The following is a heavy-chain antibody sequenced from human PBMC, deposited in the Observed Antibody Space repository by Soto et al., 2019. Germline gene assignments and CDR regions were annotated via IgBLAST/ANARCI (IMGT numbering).Heavy chain of an antibody. CDR3: ALMGIAVAGAHYYYYGMDV. CDR1: GFTFSSYG. CDR2: IWYDGSNK. D-gene: IGHD6-19*01. V-gene: IGHV3-33*01. Sequence: PGGSLRLSCAASGFTFSSYGIHWVRQAPGKGLEWVAVIWYDGSNKYYADSVKGRFTISRDNSKNTLYLQMNILRAEDTAVYYCALMGIAVAGAHYYYYGMDVWGQGTTVTVSS. J-gene: IGHJ6*02.